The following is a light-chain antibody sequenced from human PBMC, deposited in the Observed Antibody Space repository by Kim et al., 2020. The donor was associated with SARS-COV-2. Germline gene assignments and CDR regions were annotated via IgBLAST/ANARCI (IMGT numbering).Light chain of an antibody. CDR1: KLGDKF. CDR2: QDT. V-gene: IGLV3-1*01. Sequence: VSPGQTASITCAGDKLGDKFASWYQQKPGQSPVLVIYQDTQRPSGIPERFSGSNSGNTATLTISGTQTMDEADYYCQTWDSSTVIFGGGTQLTVL. CDR3: QTWDSSTVI. J-gene: IGLJ2*01.